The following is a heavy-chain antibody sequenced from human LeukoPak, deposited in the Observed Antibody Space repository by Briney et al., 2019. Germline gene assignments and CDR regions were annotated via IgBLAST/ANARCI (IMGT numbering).Heavy chain of an antibody. D-gene: IGHD6-13*01. Sequence: SETLSLTCAVYGGSFSGYYWSWIRQPPGKGLEWIGEINRSGSTNYNPSLKSRVTISVDTSKSQFSLKLSSVTAADTAVYFCARGGIVTAGTKWLNYWGQGTLVTVSS. V-gene: IGHV4-34*01. J-gene: IGHJ4*02. CDR3: ARGGIVTAGTKWLNY. CDR2: INRSGST. CDR1: GGSFSGYY.